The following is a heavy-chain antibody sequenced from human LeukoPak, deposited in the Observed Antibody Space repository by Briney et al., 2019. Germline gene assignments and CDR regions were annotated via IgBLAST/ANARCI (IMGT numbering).Heavy chain of an antibody. CDR3: ARRAGDSSGYYPH. J-gene: IGHJ4*02. D-gene: IGHD3-22*01. CDR2: FFYSGGA. Sequence: GSVRLSCAASGFTFSSYSMNWVRQAPGKGLEWMGFFFYSGGANYNPSLKSRVTLSGGTSKTQFSLKLTSVPAADTAVYYCARRAGDSSGYYPHWGQGTLVTVSS. V-gene: IGHV4-59*08. CDR1: GFTFSSYS.